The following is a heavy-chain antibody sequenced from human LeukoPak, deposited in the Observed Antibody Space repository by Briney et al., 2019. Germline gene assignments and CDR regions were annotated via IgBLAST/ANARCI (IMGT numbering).Heavy chain of an antibody. CDR2: IYYSGST. J-gene: IGHJ4*02. Sequence: SETLSLTCTVSGSSISSYYWSWIRQPPGKGLEWIGYIYYSGSTNYNPSLKSRVTISVDTSKNQFSLKLSSVTAADTAVYYCARQLGYFDYWGQGTLVTVSS. D-gene: IGHD6-6*01. CDR1: GSSISSYY. CDR3: ARQLGYFDY. V-gene: IGHV4-59*01.